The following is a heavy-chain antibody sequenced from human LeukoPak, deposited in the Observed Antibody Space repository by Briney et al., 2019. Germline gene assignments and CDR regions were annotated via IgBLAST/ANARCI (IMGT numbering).Heavy chain of an antibody. CDR1: GGSITSYY. D-gene: IGHD3-22*01. Sequence: KPSETLSLTCTVSGGSITSYYWSWIRQPPGKGLEWIGYIYDSGSTNYNPSLKSRVTISVDTSKNQFSLKLSSVTAADTAVYYCASLTTAEAFDIWGQGTMVTVSS. CDR2: IYDSGST. J-gene: IGHJ3*02. V-gene: IGHV4-59*01. CDR3: ASLTTAEAFDI.